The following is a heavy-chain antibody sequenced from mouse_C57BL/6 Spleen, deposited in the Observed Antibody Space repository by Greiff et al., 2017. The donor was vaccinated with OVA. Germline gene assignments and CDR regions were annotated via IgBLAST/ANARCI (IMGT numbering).Heavy chain of an antibody. D-gene: IGHD2-4*01. CDR1: GYTFTSYW. J-gene: IGHJ3*01. Sequence: QVQLQQPGAELVKPGASVTLSCKASGYTFTSYWMHWVKQRPGQGLEWIGIIHPNSGSTNYNEKFKSKATLTVDKSSSTAYMQLSSLTSEDSAVYYCARDDYDWFAYWGQGTLVTVSA. CDR2: IHPNSGST. CDR3: ARDDYDWFAY. V-gene: IGHV1-64*01.